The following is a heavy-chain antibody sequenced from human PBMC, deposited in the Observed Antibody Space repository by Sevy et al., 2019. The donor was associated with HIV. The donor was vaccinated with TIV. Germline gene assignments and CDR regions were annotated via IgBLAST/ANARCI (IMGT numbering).Heavy chain of an antibody. CDR3: AKDYYYDSSGYYGHAFDI. CDR1: GFTFSSYG. D-gene: IGHD3-22*01. J-gene: IGHJ3*02. V-gene: IGHV3-33*06. Sequence: GGSLRLSCAASGFTFSSYGMHWVRQAPGKGLEWVAVIWYDGSNKYYADSVKGRFTISRDNSKNTLYLQMNSLRAEDTAVYYCAKDYYYDSSGYYGHAFDIWGQGTMVTVSS. CDR2: IWYDGSNK.